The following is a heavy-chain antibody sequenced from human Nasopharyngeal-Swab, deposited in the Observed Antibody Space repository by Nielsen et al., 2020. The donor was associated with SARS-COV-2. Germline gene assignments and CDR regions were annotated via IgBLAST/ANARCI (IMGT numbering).Heavy chain of an antibody. J-gene: IGHJ4*02. CDR3: ARDPPYYDILTGYYDY. CDR1: GFTVSSNY. D-gene: IGHD3-9*01. CDR2: IYSGGST. Sequence: GESLKISCASSGFTVSSNYMSWVRQAPGKGLEWVSVIYSGGSTYYADSVKGRFTISRDNSKNTLYLQMNSLRAEDTAVYYCARDPPYYDILTGYYDYWGQGTLVTVSS. V-gene: IGHV3-53*01.